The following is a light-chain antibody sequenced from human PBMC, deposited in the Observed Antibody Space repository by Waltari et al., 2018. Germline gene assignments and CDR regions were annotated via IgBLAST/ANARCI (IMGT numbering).Light chain of an antibody. CDR1: TSNIGNAY. J-gene: IGLJ1*01. Sequence: QSVVTQPPSVSATPGQKVTISCSGSTSNIGNAYVSWYQQLPGTAPKLLVYDNYKRPSGIPDRFSGSKSGTSATLGITGVQTGDEAHYYCGAWDSSLSAYVFGTGTEVTVL. CDR3: GAWDSSLSAYV. CDR2: DNY. V-gene: IGLV1-51*01.